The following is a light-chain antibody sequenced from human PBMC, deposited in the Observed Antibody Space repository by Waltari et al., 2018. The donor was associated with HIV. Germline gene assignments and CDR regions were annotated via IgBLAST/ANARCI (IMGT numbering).Light chain of an antibody. Sequence: QSVLTQPPSASGTPGQRVTISCSGSNSNIGSNTVHWFQQVSRTSPNLRFYVNDQRASGFPVRFSGFKSGTSACLAISGLQADDEADYFCVVWEEVVNGWLFGVGTKLTVL. V-gene: IGLV1-44*01. CDR2: VND. CDR1: NSNIGSNT. CDR3: VVWEEVVNGWL. J-gene: IGLJ3*02.